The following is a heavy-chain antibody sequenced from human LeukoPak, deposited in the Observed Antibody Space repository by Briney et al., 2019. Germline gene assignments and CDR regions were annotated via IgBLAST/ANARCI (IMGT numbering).Heavy chain of an antibody. CDR1: GFTFTSSA. D-gene: IGHD3-9*01. Sequence: GAPVKVSCKASGFTFTSSAVQWVRQARGQRLEWIGWIVVGSGNTNYAQKFQERVTITRDMSTSTAYMELSSLRSEDTAVYYCAAEKGGYYDILTGYPPPYYYYGMDVWGQGTTVTVSS. CDR3: AAEKGGYYDILTGYPPPYYYYGMDV. CDR2: IVVGSGNT. J-gene: IGHJ6*02. V-gene: IGHV1-58*01.